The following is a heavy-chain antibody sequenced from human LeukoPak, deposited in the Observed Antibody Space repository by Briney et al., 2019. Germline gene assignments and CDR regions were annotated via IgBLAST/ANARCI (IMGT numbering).Heavy chain of an antibody. D-gene: IGHD2-8*01. CDR3: AKDWANGDYIDH. V-gene: IGHV3-30*18. CDR2: VSYDGTNE. J-gene: IGHJ4*02. CDR1: GFTFSDYG. Sequence: GGSLRLSCAASGFTFSDYGMHWVRQAPGKGLEWVAVVSYDGTNEKYADPVKGRFTISRDNSKNTLSLQMNSLRADDTAVYYCAKDWANGDYIDHWGQGTLVTVS.